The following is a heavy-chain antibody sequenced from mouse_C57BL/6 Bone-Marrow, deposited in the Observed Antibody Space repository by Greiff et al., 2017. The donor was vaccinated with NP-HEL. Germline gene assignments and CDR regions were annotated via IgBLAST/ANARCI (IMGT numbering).Heavy chain of an antibody. D-gene: IGHD1-1*01. CDR3: ARRGGVYYGSSYGFDY. V-gene: IGHV1-9*01. CDR2: ILPGSGSP. Sequence: VPLQQSGAELMKPGASVKLSCKATGYTFTGYWIEWVKQRPGHGLEWIGEILPGSGSPNYNEQFQGKATFTAATSSTTAYMQLSSLSTEDSAIYYCARRGGVYYGSSYGFDYWGQGTTLTVSS. J-gene: IGHJ2*01. CDR1: GYTFTGYW.